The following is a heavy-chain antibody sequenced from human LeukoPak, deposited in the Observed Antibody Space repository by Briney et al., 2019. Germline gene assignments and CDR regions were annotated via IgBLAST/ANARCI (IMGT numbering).Heavy chain of an antibody. J-gene: IGHJ5*02. CDR1: GFTFSSYA. D-gene: IGHD6-19*01. V-gene: IGHV3-30*04. Sequence: GGSLRLSCAASGFTFSSYAMHWVRQAPGKGLEWVAVISYDGSNKYYADSVKGRFTISRDNSKNTLYLQMNSLRAEDTAVYYCARGRRIAVAGTNWFDPWGQGTLVTVS. CDR3: ARGRRIAVAGTNWFDP. CDR2: ISYDGSNK.